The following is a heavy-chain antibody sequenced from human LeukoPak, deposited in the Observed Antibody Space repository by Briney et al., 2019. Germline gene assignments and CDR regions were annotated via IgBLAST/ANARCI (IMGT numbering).Heavy chain of an antibody. CDR3: AMKFSGDFYYMDV. V-gene: IGHV3-20*04. Sequence: GCALRLSCVGSLFTFLHYVMLWVRPAPGKGLEGVSGKKWNGGSTGYPDPVAGRFTISRDNDKNALYLQMHSLRAEDTALYYCAMKFSGDFYYMDVWGKGTPVTVSS. J-gene: IGHJ6*03. CDR1: LFTFLHYV. D-gene: IGHD3-10*01. CDR2: KKWNGGST.